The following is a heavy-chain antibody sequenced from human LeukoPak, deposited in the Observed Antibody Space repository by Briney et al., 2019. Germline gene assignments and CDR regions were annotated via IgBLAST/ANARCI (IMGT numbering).Heavy chain of an antibody. CDR1: GFTFSSYW. J-gene: IGHJ4*02. D-gene: IGHD6-13*01. CDR2: IKSDGSST. V-gene: IGHV3-74*01. Sequence: GGSLRLSCAASGFTFSSYWMHWVRQAPGKGLVWVSRIKSDGSSTSYADSVKGRFTISRDNAKNTLYLQMNSLRAEDTAVYYCARSTYSGSRVDYWGRGTLVTVSS. CDR3: ARSTYSGSRVDY.